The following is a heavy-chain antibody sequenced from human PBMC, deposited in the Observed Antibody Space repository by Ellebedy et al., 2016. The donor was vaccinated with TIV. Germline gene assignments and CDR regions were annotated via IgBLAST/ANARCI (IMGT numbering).Heavy chain of an antibody. D-gene: IGHD3-10*01. CDR2: IYHSGRT. Sequence: SETLSLXXAVSGGSISSSGFSWTWFRQPPGKGLEWIGSIYHSGRTYYTPSLRGRVSISVDRSKNQFSLGLNSVTAADTAIYYCARYHSGSYGGYFDPWGRGTLVSVSS. J-gene: IGHJ5*02. V-gene: IGHV4-30-2*01. CDR1: GGSISSSGFS. CDR3: ARYHSGSYGGYFDP.